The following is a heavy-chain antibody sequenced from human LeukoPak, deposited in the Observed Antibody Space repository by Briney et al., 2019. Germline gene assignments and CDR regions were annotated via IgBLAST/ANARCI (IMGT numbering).Heavy chain of an antibody. CDR1: GFTFSSYA. CDR2: ISGSGGST. D-gene: IGHD6-19*01. J-gene: IGHJ4*02. Sequence: GGSLRLSCAASGFTFSSYAMCWVRQAPGKGMEWVSAISGSGGSTYYADSVKGRFTISRDNSKNTMYLQMNSLRAEDTAVYYCAKFSSGWYSFDYWGQGTLVTVSS. V-gene: IGHV3-23*01. CDR3: AKFSSGWYSFDY.